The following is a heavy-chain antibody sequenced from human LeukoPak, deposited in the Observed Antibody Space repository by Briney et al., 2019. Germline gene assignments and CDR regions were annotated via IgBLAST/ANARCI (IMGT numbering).Heavy chain of an antibody. CDR3: ARGHIEVVVAATPRGAFDI. CDR1: GGSINSFNYY. Sequence: SETLSLTCIVSGGSINSFNYYWDWVRQPPGKGLECIGSIHNSGSTYYNPSFKSRVTISVDTSKNQFSLKLSSVTAADTAVYYCARGHIEVVVAATPRGAFDIWGKGQWSTSLQ. CDR2: IHNSGST. D-gene: IGHD2-15*01. J-gene: IGHJ3*02. V-gene: IGHV4-39*02.